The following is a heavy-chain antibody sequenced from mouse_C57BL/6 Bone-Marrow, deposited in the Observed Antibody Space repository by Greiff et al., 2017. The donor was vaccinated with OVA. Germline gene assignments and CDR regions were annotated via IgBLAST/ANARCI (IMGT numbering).Heavy chain of an antibody. CDR3: ARNWGYGSLHFDY. V-gene: IGHV2-9-1*01. CDR1: GFSLTSYA. Sequence: VQLQQSGPGLVAPSQSLSITCTVSGFSLTSYAISWVRQPPGKGLEWLGVIWTGGGTNYNSALKSRLSISKDNSKSQVFLKMNSLQTDDTARYYCARNWGYGSLHFDYWGQGTTLTVSS. J-gene: IGHJ2*01. CDR2: IWTGGGT. D-gene: IGHD1-1*01.